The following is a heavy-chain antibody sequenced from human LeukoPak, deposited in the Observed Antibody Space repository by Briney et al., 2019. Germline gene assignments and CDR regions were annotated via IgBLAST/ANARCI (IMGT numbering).Heavy chain of an antibody. Sequence: SETLSLTCTVSGVSISSSKYYRGWIRQPPGKGLEWIGTIYYRGTTYFNPPLKSRVTIFADTSKRQFSLNLRSVTAADTAVYYCASRYYYDSSGYSYYFDYWGQGTLVTVSS. J-gene: IGHJ4*02. CDR1: GVSISSSKYY. V-gene: IGHV4-39*01. CDR3: ASRYYYDSSGYSYYFDY. D-gene: IGHD3-22*01. CDR2: IYYRGTT.